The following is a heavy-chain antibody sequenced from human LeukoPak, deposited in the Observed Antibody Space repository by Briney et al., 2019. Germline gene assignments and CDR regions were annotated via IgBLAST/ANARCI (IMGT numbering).Heavy chain of an antibody. CDR1: GYIFTNYG. Sequence: ASVKVSCKASGYIFTNYGISWVRQAPGQGLEWMGWISTQNGNTKYVQKFQGRVTMTTDTSTSTAYMELRSLRSVDTALYYCARDLYSSGWFGYWGQGTLVTVSS. CDR3: ARDLYSSGWFGY. V-gene: IGHV1-18*01. J-gene: IGHJ4*02. D-gene: IGHD6-19*01. CDR2: ISTQNGNT.